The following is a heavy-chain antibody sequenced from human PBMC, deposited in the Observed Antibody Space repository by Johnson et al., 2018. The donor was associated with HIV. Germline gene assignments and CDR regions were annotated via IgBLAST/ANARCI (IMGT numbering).Heavy chain of an antibody. V-gene: IGHV3-30*03. CDR1: GFIFSGSG. CDR2: ISYDGRNK. D-gene: IGHD3-9*01. J-gene: IGHJ3*01. CDR3: ARERFSYILTGYHAFDV. Sequence: QVKLVESGGGVVQPGRSLRLSCAASGFIFSGSGLHWVRQAPGKGLEWVASISYDGRNKYNADSVRGRITISRDNSKNRLYLQMNSLRPEDTAVYYCARERFSYILTGYHAFDVWGQGTMVTVSS.